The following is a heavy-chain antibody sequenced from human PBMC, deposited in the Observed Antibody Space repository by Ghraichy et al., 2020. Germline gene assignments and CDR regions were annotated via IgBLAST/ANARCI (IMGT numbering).Heavy chain of an antibody. D-gene: IGHD3-22*01. J-gene: IGHJ4*02. V-gene: IGHV3-21*01. CDR1: GFNFNSYS. CDR3: ARETYYYDSSGYYPKYFDS. Sequence: ETLSLTCAASGFNFNSYSMNWVRQAPGKGLEWVSSISSTGFYRYYADSLEGRFTISRDNAMNSLYLQMNSLRAEDTAVYYCARETYYYDSSGYYPKYFDSWGQGTLVTVSS. CDR2: ISSTGFYR.